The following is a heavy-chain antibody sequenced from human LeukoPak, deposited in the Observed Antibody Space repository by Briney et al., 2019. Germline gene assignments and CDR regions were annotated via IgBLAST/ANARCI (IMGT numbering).Heavy chain of an antibody. V-gene: IGHV1-69*13. J-gene: IGHJ3*02. CDR3: ARVGGSLRNAFDI. CDR1: GGTFSSYA. Sequence: ASVKVSCKASGGTFSSYAISWVRQAPGQGLEWMGGIIPIFGTANYAQKFHGRVTITADESTSTAYMELSSMRSEDTAVYYCARVGGSLRNAFDIWGQGTMVTVSS. D-gene: IGHD1-26*01. CDR2: IIPIFGTA.